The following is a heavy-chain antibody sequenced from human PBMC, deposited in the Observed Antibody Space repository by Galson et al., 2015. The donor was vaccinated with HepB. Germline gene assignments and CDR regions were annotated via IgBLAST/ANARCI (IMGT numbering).Heavy chain of an antibody. D-gene: IGHD3-16*01. J-gene: IGHJ3*02. CDR2: INPSGGST. CDR1: GYTFTSYY. CDR3: ARGMITFGGGQRAFDI. Sequence: SVKVSCKASGYTFTSYYMHWVRQAPGQGLEWMGIINPSGGSTSYAQKFQGRVTMTRDTSTSTVYMELSSLRSEDTAVYYCARGMITFGGGQRAFDIWGQGTMVTVSS. V-gene: IGHV1-46*03.